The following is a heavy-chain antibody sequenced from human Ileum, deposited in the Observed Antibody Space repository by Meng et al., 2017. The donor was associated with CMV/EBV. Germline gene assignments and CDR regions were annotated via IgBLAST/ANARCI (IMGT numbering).Heavy chain of an antibody. Sequence: GGSLRLSCAASGFTFSTYWMSWVRQAPGKGREWVAHIKEDGSDTYYVDSVKGRFTISRDNAKNSLYLQMNSLRAEDTAVYLCARDTFRFLDYWGQGTLVTVSS. D-gene: IGHD3-3*01. CDR1: GFTFSTYW. V-gene: IGHV3-7*01. CDR2: IKEDGSDT. J-gene: IGHJ4*02. CDR3: ARDTFRFLDY.